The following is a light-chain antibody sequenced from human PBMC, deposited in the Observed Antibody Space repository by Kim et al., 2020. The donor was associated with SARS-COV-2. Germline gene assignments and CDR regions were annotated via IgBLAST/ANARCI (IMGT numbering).Light chain of an antibody. V-gene: IGKV1-13*02. Sequence: AIQLTQSPSSLSASVGDRIDITCRASQGISSALAWYQQKSGKPPRLLIYAASTLESGVPSRFSGSGSGTDFTLTISSLQPEDFATYYCQQFNSYPRTFGQGTKVDIK. J-gene: IGKJ1*01. CDR1: QGISSA. CDR3: QQFNSYPRT. CDR2: AAS.